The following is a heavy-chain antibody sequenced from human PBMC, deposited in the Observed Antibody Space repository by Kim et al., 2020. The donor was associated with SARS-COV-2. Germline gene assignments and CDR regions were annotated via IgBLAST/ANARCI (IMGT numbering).Heavy chain of an antibody. D-gene: IGHD6-13*01. V-gene: IGHV4-34*01. Sequence: SETLSLTCAVYGGSFSGYYWSWIRQPPGKGLEWIGEINHSGSTNYNPSLKSRVTISVDTSKNQFSLKLSSVTAADTAVYYCARVRRAAAGARRAKMGRYYGMDVWGQGTTVTVSS. CDR2: INHSGST. CDR1: GGSFSGYY. J-gene: IGHJ6*02. CDR3: ARVRRAAAGARRAKMGRYYGMDV.